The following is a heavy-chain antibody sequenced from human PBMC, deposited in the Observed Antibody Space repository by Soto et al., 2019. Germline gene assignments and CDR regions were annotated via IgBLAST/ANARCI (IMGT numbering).Heavy chain of an antibody. J-gene: IGHJ3*01. CDR1: GFIFSDFG. D-gene: IGHD5-18*01. Sequence: LRLSCEASGFIFSDFGMHWVRQAPGKRLDWVAVISYDGNNKYYAQSVKGRFTISRDNSKNTLFLNMDSLRPEDTAVYHCVKGDLDTAVVNCHDDFDFWGQGTMVTV. CDR3: VKGDLDTAVVNCHDDFDF. V-gene: IGHV3-30*18. CDR2: ISYDGNNK.